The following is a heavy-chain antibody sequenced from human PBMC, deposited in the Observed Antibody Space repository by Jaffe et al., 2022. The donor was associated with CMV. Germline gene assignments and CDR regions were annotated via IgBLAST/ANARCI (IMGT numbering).Heavy chain of an antibody. J-gene: IGHJ6*03. CDR1: GGSISSYY. V-gene: IGHV4-59*01. CDR3: ARQLEWELPDRDYYYYMDV. D-gene: IGHD1-26*01. CDR2: IYYSGST. Sequence: QVQLQESGPGLVKPSETLSLTCTVSGGSISSYYWSWIRQPPGKGLEWIGYIYYSGSTNYNPSLKSRVTISVDTSKNQFSLKLSSVTAADTAVYYCARQLEWELPDRDYYYYMDVWGKGTTVTVSS.